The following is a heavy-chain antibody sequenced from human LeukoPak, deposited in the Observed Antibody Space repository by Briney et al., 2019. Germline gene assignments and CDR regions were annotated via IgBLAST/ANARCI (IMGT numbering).Heavy chain of an antibody. J-gene: IGHJ4*02. CDR1: GGSISPYY. CDR2: IYSSANT. CDR3: SSSIVATITSFDY. Sequence: SETLSLTCTVSGGSISPYYWSWIRQPPGKGLEWIGYIYSSANTNYNPSLKGRVTMSMDTSKNQFSLTLSSVTAADTAVYYCSSSIVATITSFDYWGQGTLVTVSS. V-gene: IGHV4-59*08. D-gene: IGHD5-12*01.